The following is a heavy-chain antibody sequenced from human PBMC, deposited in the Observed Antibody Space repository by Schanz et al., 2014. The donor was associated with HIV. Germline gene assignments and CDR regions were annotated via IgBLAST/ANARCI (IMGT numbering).Heavy chain of an antibody. D-gene: IGHD3-22*01. CDR1: RFTFSTYG. J-gene: IGHJ4*02. CDR2: IWYDGTNK. Sequence: QVQLVESGGGVVQPGRSLRLSCAASRFTFSTYGMHWVRQAPGKGLEWVALIWYDGTNKYYADSVKGRFTISRDNAKNSLYLQMNSVTTEDTAVYYCAREVVVGGKSYFDNWGQGTLVTVSS. V-gene: IGHV3-33*01. CDR3: AREVVVGGKSYFDN.